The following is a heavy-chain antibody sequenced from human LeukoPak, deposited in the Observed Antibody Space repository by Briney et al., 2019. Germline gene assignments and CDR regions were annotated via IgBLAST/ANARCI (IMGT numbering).Heavy chain of an antibody. Sequence: ASVKVSCKASGYTFTSYDVNCVRQATGQGLEWMGWMNPNSGNTGYAQKFQGRVTITRNTSISTAYMQLSSLRSEDTAVYYCARRVSYGGFAYWGQGTLVTVSS. CDR2: MNPNSGNT. D-gene: IGHD4-23*01. CDR3: ARRVSYGGFAY. V-gene: IGHV1-8*01. CDR1: GYTFTSYD. J-gene: IGHJ4*02.